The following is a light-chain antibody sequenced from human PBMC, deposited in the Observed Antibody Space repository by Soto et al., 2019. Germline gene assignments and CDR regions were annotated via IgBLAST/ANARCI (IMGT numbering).Light chain of an antibody. Sequence: EIVLTQSPATLSLSPGERATLSCRASQSVSTYLAWYQQKPGQAPRLLIYDASSRAADIPATFSGSGSGTDFTLTITSLEPEYFAVYYCQQRSNWPSTFGGGTKVEI. V-gene: IGKV3-11*01. CDR1: QSVSTY. J-gene: IGKJ4*01. CDR2: DAS. CDR3: QQRSNWPST.